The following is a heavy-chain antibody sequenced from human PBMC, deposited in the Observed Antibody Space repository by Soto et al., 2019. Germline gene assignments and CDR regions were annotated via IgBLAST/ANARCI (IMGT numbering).Heavy chain of an antibody. CDR1: VASTTGYY. Sequence: PSETLSLTCTVSVASTTGYYWSWIRQSPGKGLEWIGCSYFTGATNYNPSLKSRVTISVDTSRNQFSLTLTSATAADTAVYYCARERTPRTGFDYWGQGTLVTVSS. CDR2: SYFTGAT. D-gene: IGHD7-27*01. CDR3: ARERTPRTGFDY. V-gene: IGHV4-59*01. J-gene: IGHJ4*02.